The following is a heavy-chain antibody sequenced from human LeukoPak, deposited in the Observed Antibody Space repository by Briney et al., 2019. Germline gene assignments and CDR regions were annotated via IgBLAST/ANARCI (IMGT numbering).Heavy chain of an antibody. V-gene: IGHV3-23*01. CDR2: ISGSGGST. J-gene: IGHJ5*02. CDR3: AKDREYGSGWHP. CDR1: GFTFSSYA. Sequence: GGSLRLSCAASGFTFSSYAMSWVRQAPGKGLEWVSAISGSGGSTYYADSVKGRFTISRDNSKNTLYLQMNSLRAKDAAVYYCAKDREYGSGWHPWGQGTLVTVSS. D-gene: IGHD6-19*01.